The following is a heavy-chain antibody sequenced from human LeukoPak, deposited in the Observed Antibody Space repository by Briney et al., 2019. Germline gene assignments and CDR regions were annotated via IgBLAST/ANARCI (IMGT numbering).Heavy chain of an antibody. Sequence: NPSETLSLTCTVSGGSISSHYWSWIRQPPGKGLEWIGYIYYSGSTNYNPSLKSRVTISVDTSKNQFSLKLGSVTAADTAVYYCARVGLEQQLVRGENWFDPWGQGTLVTVSS. CDR1: GGSISSHY. CDR3: ARVGLEQQLVRGENWFDP. J-gene: IGHJ5*02. CDR2: IYYSGST. D-gene: IGHD6-13*01. V-gene: IGHV4-59*11.